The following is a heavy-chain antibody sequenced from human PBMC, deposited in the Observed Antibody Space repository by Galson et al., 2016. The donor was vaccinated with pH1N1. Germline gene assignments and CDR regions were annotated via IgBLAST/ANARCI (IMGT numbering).Heavy chain of an antibody. CDR3: AREVDMGNYLRYYFDY. V-gene: IGHV3-30*03. D-gene: IGHD5-12*01. CDR1: GFTFSIYG. Sequence: SLRLSCAASGFTFSIYGMHWVRQAPGKGLEWLAVISYDGSMKYYADSVKGRFLISRDNSRNTVYVQMNSLRTDDTAVYYCAREVDMGNYLRYYFDYWGQGTRVTVSA. CDR2: ISYDGSMK. J-gene: IGHJ4*02.